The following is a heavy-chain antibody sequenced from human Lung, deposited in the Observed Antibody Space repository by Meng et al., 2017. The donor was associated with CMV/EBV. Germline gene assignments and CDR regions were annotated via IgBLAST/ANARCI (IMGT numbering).Heavy chain of an antibody. Sequence: LTCSASGFTFSSYSMNWVRQAPGKGLEWVSSISSSSSYIYYADSVKGRFTISRDNAKNSLYLQMNSLRAEDTAVYYCARGSSSSWYEGSYYFDYWGQGXLVTVSS. CDR1: GFTFSSYS. V-gene: IGHV3-21*01. J-gene: IGHJ4*02. D-gene: IGHD6-13*01. CDR3: ARGSSSSWYEGSYYFDY. CDR2: ISSSSSYI.